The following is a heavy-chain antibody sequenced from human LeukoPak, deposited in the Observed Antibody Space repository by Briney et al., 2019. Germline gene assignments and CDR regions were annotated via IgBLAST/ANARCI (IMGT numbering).Heavy chain of an antibody. D-gene: IGHD6-13*01. CDR1: GGSISSYY. V-gene: IGHV4-59*01. J-gene: IGHJ4*02. CDR3: ARGRAAAGIDY. Sequence: SETLSLTCTVSGGSISSYYWSWIRQPPGKGLEWIGYIYYSGSTNYNPSLKSRVTISVDTSKNQFSLKLSSVTAADTAVYYCARGRAAAGIDYWGQGTLGTVSS. CDR2: IYYSGST.